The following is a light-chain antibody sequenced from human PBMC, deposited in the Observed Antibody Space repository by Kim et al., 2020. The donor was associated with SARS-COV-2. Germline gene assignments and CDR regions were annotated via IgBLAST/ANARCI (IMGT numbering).Light chain of an antibody. CDR3: LQYNSYPLT. Sequence: SAFVGNRCPLTCRESQGIRNDFGCYQQKLGTAPERLFYAASILQSGVPSSFSGSGSGTELTLPISSLQPEDFATYYCLQYNSYPLTFGQGTKLEI. V-gene: IGKV1-17*01. CDR2: AAS. J-gene: IGKJ2*01. CDR1: QGIRND.